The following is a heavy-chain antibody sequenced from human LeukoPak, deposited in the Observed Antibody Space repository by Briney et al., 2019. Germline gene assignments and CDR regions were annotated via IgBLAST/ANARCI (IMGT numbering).Heavy chain of an antibody. CDR1: GFTSSSYW. V-gene: IGHV3-74*01. CDR2: INSDGSST. CDR3: ARGGYYSNYPFDY. D-gene: IGHD4-11*01. Sequence: QPGGSLRLSCAAAGFTSSSYWMYWVRQAPGKGLVWVSRINSDGSSTSYGDSVKGRFTISRDNANTLYLQMNSLRAEDTAVYYCARGGYYSNYPFDYWGQGTLVTVSS. J-gene: IGHJ4*02.